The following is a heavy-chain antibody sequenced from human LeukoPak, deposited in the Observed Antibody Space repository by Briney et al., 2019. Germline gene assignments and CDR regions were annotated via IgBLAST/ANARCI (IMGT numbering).Heavy chain of an antibody. CDR1: GFTFSSYA. Sequence: PGGSLRLSCAASGFTFSSYAMSWVRQAPGKGLEWVSYISSSGSSIFYADSVKGRFTISRDNAKNSLYLQMNSLRAEDTAVYYCAKAPRIAAAVYWYFDLWGRGTLVTVSS. V-gene: IGHV3-48*04. CDR2: ISSSGSSI. CDR3: AKAPRIAAAVYWYFDL. D-gene: IGHD6-13*01. J-gene: IGHJ2*01.